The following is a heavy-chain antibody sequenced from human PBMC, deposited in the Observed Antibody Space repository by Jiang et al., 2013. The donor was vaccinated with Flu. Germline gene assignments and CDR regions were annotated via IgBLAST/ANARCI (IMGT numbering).Heavy chain of an antibody. V-gene: IGHV7-4-1*02. CDR2: LNTDTGNP. CDR1: GYIFSNYA. J-gene: IGHJ6*02. Sequence: QSGSELKKPGASVNVSCKASGYIFSNYAMNWVRQAPGQGLEWMGWLNTDTGNPTYAQGFTGRFVFSMDASASTALLQISSLETEDSAIHYCARDEVVEVAGGEHDYAYHGMDVWGQGTTVTVSS. CDR3: ARDEVVEVAGGEHDYAYHGMDV. D-gene: IGHD6-19*01.